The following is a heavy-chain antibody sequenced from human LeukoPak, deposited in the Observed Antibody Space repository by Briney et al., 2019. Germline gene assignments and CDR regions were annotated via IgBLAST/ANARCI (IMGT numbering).Heavy chain of an antibody. D-gene: IGHD1-26*01. CDR1: GGSFSGYY. CDR3: ARGGSPVGATTDY. Sequence: KSSETLSLTCAVYGGSFSGYYWSWMRQPPGKGLEWIGEINHSGSTNYNPSLKSRVTISVDTSKNQFSLQLSSVTAADTAVDYCARGGSPVGATTDYWGQGTLVSVSS. CDR2: INHSGST. J-gene: IGHJ4*02. V-gene: IGHV4-34*01.